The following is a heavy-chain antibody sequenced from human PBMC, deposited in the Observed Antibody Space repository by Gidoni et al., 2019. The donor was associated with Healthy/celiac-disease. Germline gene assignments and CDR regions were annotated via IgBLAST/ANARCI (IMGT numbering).Heavy chain of an antibody. Sequence: QVQLVQSGAEVKKPGASVTASCKASGYTFTSYALHWVRQAPGQRLEWMGWINAGNGNTKYSQKFQGRVTITRDTSASTAYMELSSLRSEDTAVYYCARRGIPDYYGSGSPRGYFDYWGQGTLVTVSS. V-gene: IGHV1-3*01. CDR2: INAGNGNT. CDR1: GYTFTSYA. D-gene: IGHD3-10*01. CDR3: ARRGIPDYYGSGSPRGYFDY. J-gene: IGHJ4*02.